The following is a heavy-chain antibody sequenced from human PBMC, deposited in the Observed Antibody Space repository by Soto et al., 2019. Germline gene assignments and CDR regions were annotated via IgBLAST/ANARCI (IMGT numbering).Heavy chain of an antibody. V-gene: IGHV4-31*03. CDR3: ARDGSGYGLGWFDP. J-gene: IGHJ5*02. D-gene: IGHD5-12*01. CDR2: IYYSGST. Sequence: SETLSLTCTVSGGSINSGGYYWSWIRQHPGKGLEWIGYIYYSGSTYYNPSLKSRVTISVDTSKNQFSLKLSSVTAADTAVYYCARDGSGYGLGWFDPWGQGTLVTVSS. CDR1: GGSINSGGYY.